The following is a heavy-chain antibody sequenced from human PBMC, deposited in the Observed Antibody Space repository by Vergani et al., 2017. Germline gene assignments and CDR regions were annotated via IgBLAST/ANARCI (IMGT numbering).Heavy chain of an antibody. D-gene: IGHD6-13*01. Sequence: QVQLQESGPGLVKPSETLSLTCAVYGGSFSGYYWSWIRQPPGKGLEWIGEINHSGSTNYNPSLKSRFTISVDTSKNQFSLKLSSVTAADTAVYYCARESIAAAGRGWFDPWGQGTLVTVSS. CDR2: INHSGST. CDR1: GGSFSGYY. J-gene: IGHJ5*02. V-gene: IGHV4-34*10. CDR3: ARESIAAAGRGWFDP.